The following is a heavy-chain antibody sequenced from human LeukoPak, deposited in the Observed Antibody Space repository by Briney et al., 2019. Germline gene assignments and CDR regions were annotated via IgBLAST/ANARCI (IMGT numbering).Heavy chain of an antibody. CDR3: ARDGYSGSSLFDY. Sequence: SETLSLTCTVSGGSITSHFWSWIRQPPGKGLEWIGYIYHSGITNYNPSLKSRVTISVDTSKNQFSLKLSSVTATDTAVYYCARDGYSGSSLFDYWGQGTLVTVSS. V-gene: IGHV4-59*11. CDR2: IYHSGIT. D-gene: IGHD1-26*01. J-gene: IGHJ4*02. CDR1: GGSITSHF.